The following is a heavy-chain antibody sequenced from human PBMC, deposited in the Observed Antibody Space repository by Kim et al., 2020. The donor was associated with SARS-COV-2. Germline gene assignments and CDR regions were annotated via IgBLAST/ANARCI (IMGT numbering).Heavy chain of an antibody. J-gene: IGHJ2*01. Sequence: GYAQKFQGRVTMTRNTSISTAYMELSSLRSEDTAVYYCARAGLLPYFDLWGRGTLVTVSS. D-gene: IGHD2-21*02. V-gene: IGHV1-8*01. CDR3: ARAGLLPYFDL.